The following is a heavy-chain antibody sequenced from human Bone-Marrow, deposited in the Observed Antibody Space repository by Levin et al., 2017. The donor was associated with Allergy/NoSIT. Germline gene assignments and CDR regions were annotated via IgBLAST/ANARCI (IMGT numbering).Heavy chain of an antibody. CDR1: GYTFTGYY. V-gene: IGHV1-2*06. CDR2: INPNSGGT. CDR3: ARGPILPAYSGSLDY. D-gene: IGHD1-26*01. J-gene: IGHJ4*02. Sequence: ASVKVSCKASGYTFTGYYMHWVRQAPGQGLEWMGRINPNSGGTNYAQKFQGRVTMTRDTSISTAYMELSRLRSDDTAVYYCARGPILPAYSGSLDYWGQGTLVTVSS.